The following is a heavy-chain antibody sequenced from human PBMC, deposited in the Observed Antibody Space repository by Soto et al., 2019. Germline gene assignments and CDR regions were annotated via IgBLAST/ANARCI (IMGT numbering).Heavy chain of an antibody. V-gene: IGHV3-30*18. CDR3: AKGSPDSSGYYSLDY. Sequence: GGSLRLSCAASGFTFSSYGMHWVRQAPGKGLEWVAVISYDGSNKYCADSVKGRFTISRDNSKNTLYLQMNSLRAEDTAVYYCAKGSPDSSGYYSLDYWGQGTLVTVSS. CDR1: GFTFSSYG. CDR2: ISYDGSNK. J-gene: IGHJ4*02. D-gene: IGHD3-22*01.